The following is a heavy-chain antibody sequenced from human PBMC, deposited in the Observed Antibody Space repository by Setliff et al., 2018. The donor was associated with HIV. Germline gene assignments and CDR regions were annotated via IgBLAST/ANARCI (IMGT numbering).Heavy chain of an antibody. CDR2: INPNSGGT. J-gene: IGHJ6*03. CDR1: GYTFTGYY. Sequence: GASVKVSCKASGYTFTGYYMHWVRQAPGQGLEWMGWINPNSGGTNYAQKFQGRVTMTRDTSISTAYMELSRLRSDDTAVYYCARTPVGGSYQDGYYYYYMDVWGKGTTVTVSS. D-gene: IGHD1-26*01. CDR3: ARTPVGGSYQDGYYYYYMDV. V-gene: IGHV1-2*02.